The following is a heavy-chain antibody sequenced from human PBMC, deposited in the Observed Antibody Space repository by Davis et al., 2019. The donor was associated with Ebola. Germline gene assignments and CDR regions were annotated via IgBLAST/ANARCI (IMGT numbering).Heavy chain of an antibody. D-gene: IGHD2-21*02. CDR2: INPNNGGT. Sequence: ASVKVSCKASGYTFTGYYVHWVRQAPGQGLEWMGWINPNNGGTNYAQKFQDRVTMTRDTSITTAYMELSSLTSDDTAIYYCARELVVTGHRSADYWGQGTLVTVSS. CDR3: ARELVVTGHRSADY. V-gene: IGHV1-2*02. CDR1: GYTFTGYY. J-gene: IGHJ4*02.